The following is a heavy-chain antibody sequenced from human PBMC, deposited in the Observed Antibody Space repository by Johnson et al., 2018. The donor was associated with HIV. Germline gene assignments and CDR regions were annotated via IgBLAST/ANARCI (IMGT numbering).Heavy chain of an antibody. D-gene: IGHD2-8*02. CDR2: ISYDGSNK. J-gene: IGHJ3*02. CDR3: ATDGPCSTSWYCTFDI. V-gene: IGHV3-30*03. CDR1: GFTFSSYG. Sequence: QVQLVESGGGVVQPGRSLRLSCAASGFTFSSYGMHWVRQAPGKGLEWVAVISYDGSNKFYAESVKGRFSISRDNSKNTLYLQMNSLRADDTAGYYCATDGPCSTSWYCTFDIWGQGTMVTVSS.